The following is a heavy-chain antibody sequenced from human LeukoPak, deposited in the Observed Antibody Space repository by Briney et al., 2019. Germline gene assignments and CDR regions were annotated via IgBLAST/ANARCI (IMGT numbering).Heavy chain of an antibody. D-gene: IGHD3-10*01. V-gene: IGHV3-23*01. Sequence: AGGSLRLSCAASGFTFAIHAMTWVRQAPGKGPEWVSGISGDGASTHYAESVKGQFTISRDNSQNTLFLQMNSLRVEDTAIYYCAKDSYVSGRPLHTFDVWGQGTMVTVSS. J-gene: IGHJ3*01. CDR2: ISGDGAST. CDR1: GFTFAIHA. CDR3: AKDSYVSGRPLHTFDV.